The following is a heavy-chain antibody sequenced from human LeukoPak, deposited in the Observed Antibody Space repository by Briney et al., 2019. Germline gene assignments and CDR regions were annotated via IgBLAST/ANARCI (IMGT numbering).Heavy chain of an antibody. CDR2: ISTKNGYT. V-gene: IGHV1-18*01. J-gene: IGHJ4*02. CDR3: AREKLWFGEFPFDN. Sequence: ASVKVSCKTSGYTFTDNVISWVRQAPGQGLEWVGSISTKNGYTKLAQKFQGRVAMTKDTSANTIYMDLKSLTFDDTAVYYCAREKLWFGEFPFDNWGQGTLVSVSS. CDR1: GYTFTDNV. D-gene: IGHD3-10*01.